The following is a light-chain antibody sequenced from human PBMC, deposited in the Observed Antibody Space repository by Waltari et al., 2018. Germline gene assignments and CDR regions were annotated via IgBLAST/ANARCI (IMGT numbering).Light chain of an antibody. J-gene: IGKJ2*01. CDR2: RTS. CDR3: QQHISLPYT. Sequence: DIVMTQSPDSLAVSLGERATINCKSSQSVVHSSNNENYLSWYQQRPGQPPKLLIYRTSIRESGVPDRFSGSGSGTDFSLTISSLQAEDVAVYYCQQHISLPYTFGQGTKLEIK. V-gene: IGKV4-1*01. CDR1: QSVVHSSNNENY.